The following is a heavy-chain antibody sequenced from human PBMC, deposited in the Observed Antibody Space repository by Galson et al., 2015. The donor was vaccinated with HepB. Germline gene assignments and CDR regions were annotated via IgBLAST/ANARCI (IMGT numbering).Heavy chain of an antibody. D-gene: IGHD3-10*01. Sequence: SVKVSCKASGYTYTSYGISRVRQAPGQGLEWMGWISVYNGNTNYAQKFQGRVTMTTDTSTSTAYMELRSLRSDDTAVYYCARDQYGSGSFFDPWGQGTLVTVSS. CDR3: ARDQYGSGSFFDP. CDR1: GYTYTSYG. V-gene: IGHV1-18*01. CDR2: ISVYNGNT. J-gene: IGHJ5*02.